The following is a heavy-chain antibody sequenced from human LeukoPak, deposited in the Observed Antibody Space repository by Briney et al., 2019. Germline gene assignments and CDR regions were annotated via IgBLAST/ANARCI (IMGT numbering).Heavy chain of an antibody. Sequence: GGSLRLSCAASGFTFSSYGMHWVRQAPGKGLEWVAVIWYDGSNKYYADSVKGRFTISRDNSKNTLYLQMNSLRAEDTAVYYCARVLGYDILTGYLYYFDYWGQGTLVTVSS. J-gene: IGHJ4*02. D-gene: IGHD3-9*01. V-gene: IGHV3-33*01. CDR3: ARVLGYDILTGYLYYFDY. CDR2: IWYDGSNK. CDR1: GFTFSSYG.